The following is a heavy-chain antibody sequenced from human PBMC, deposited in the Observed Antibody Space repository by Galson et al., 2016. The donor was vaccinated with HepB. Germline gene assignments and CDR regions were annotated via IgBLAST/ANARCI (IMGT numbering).Heavy chain of an antibody. CDR2: LYPGDSDP. J-gene: IGHJ4*02. CDR1: GYSFTSFW. CDR3: ARQSLEDNGGTPDY. D-gene: IGHD4-23*01. V-gene: IGHV5-51*01. Sequence: QSGAEVKKPGESLKISCKTSGYSFTSFWIGWVRQMPGKGLEWMGILYPGDSDPRYNPAFGGQVTISADTSTTTAYLQWHSLKTSDSAIYYCARQSLEDNGGTPDYWGQGTLVTVSS.